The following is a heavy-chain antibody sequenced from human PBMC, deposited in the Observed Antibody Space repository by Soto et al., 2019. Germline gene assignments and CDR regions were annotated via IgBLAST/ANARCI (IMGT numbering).Heavy chain of an antibody. J-gene: IGHJ6*02. CDR3: ARTTARYSYGRDAPFYYYYGMDV. Sequence: QVTLKESGPVRVKPTETLTLTCSVSGFSLNNDRMGVSWIRQPPGKALEWLAHIISVDDISYSPSLKGRLTISKDTSGSQVVLTLTNMDPVDTATYFCARTTARYSYGRDAPFYYYYGMDVWGQGTAVTVSS. CDR2: IISVDDI. V-gene: IGHV2-26*01. CDR1: GFSLNNDRMG. D-gene: IGHD5-18*01.